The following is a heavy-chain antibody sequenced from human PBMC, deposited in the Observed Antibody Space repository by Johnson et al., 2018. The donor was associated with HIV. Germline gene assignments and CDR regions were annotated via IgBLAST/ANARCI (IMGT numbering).Heavy chain of an antibody. Sequence: VQLVESGGGVVQPGRSLRLSCAASGFTVSSNYMSWVRQAPGKGLEWVSDIYSGGSTYYADSVKGRFTISRDNSKNTLYLQMNSLRAEDTAVYFCARDSTPWGGDYVGYAFDLWGQGTMVTVSS. V-gene: IGHV3-66*01. D-gene: IGHD4-17*01. CDR2: IYSGGST. CDR3: ARDSTPWGGDYVGYAFDL. J-gene: IGHJ3*01. CDR1: GFTVSSNY.